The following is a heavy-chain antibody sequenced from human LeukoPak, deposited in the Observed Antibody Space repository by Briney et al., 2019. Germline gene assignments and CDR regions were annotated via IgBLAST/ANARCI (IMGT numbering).Heavy chain of an antibody. CDR2: IYYSGST. CDR3: ARRNSVAPRPYFDY. CDR1: GGSISSSSYY. D-gene: IGHD5/OR15-5a*01. J-gene: IGHJ4*02. V-gene: IGHV4-39*01. Sequence: PSETLSLTCTVSGGSISSSSYYWGWIRQPPGKGLEWIGSIYYSGSTYYNPSLKSRVTISVDTSKNQFSLKLSSVTAADTAVYYCARRNSVAPRPYFDYWGQGTLVTVSS.